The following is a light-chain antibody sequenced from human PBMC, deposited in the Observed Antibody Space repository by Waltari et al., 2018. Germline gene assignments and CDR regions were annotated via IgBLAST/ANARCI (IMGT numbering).Light chain of an antibody. CDR3: NSYKTGSSYV. V-gene: IGLV2-18*02. J-gene: IGLJ1*01. Sequence: QSALTQPPSVSGSPGQSVTISCTGTSSDVGGYNRLSWYQQPPGTAPKLMIYEVSNRPSGVPDRFSGSKSGNTASLTISGLQAEDEADYYCNSYKTGSSYVFGTGTKVTVL. CDR2: EVS. CDR1: SSDVGGYNR.